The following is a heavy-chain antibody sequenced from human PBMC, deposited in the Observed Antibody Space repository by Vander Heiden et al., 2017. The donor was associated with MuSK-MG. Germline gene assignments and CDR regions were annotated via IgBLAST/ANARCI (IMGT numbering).Heavy chain of an antibody. CDR3: ARLLGTSYYFDY. D-gene: IGHD1-1*01. CDR2: IYLGDSVT. CDR1: GYSFTRNR. Sequence: EVQLVRSGAEAKKPGGSLKISGKGSGYSFTRNRDGWVRQMPGKGLEWMGIIYLGDSVTRYSPSFQGQVTISADKSISTAYLQWSSLKASDTAMYYCARLLGTSYYFDYWGQGTLVTVSS. V-gene: IGHV5-51*03. J-gene: IGHJ4*02.